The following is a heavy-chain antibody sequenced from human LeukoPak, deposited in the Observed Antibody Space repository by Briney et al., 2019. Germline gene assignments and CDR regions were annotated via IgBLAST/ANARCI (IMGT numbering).Heavy chain of an antibody. Sequence: SETLSLTCAVYGGSFSDYNWTWIRQSPGKGLEWIGEINHSGRTNYNPSLESRVTISLDTSKNQFSLKLNSVTGADTAVYYCAKYGPGSGSYSTSWYFHQWGQGTLVTVSS. CDR2: INHSGRT. CDR1: GGSFSDYN. V-gene: IGHV4-34*01. D-gene: IGHD1-26*01. J-gene: IGHJ4*02. CDR3: AKYGPGSGSYSTSWYFHQ.